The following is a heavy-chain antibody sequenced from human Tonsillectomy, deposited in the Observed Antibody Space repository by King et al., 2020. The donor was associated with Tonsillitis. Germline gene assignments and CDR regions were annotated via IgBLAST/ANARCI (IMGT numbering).Heavy chain of an antibody. CDR2: IYYSGST. Sequence: QLQESGPGLVKPSQTLSLTCTVSGGSISSGDKYWSWIRQPPGKGLEWIGYIYYSGSTSYNPSLKSRVTISVDRSENQFSLKLTSVTAADTAVYYCARWGDYYDSRAYDYWGQGTLVIVSS. J-gene: IGHJ4*02. CDR1: GGSISSGDKY. CDR3: ARWGDYYDSRAYDY. D-gene: IGHD3-22*01. V-gene: IGHV4-30-4*01.